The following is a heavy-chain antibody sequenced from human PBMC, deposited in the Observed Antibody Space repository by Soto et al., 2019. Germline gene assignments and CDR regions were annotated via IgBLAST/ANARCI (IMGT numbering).Heavy chain of an antibody. CDR2: INSDGSST. CDR3: AREYSSSWYFDY. D-gene: IGHD6-13*01. CDR1: EFTFSSYW. V-gene: IGHV3-74*01. J-gene: IGHJ4*02. Sequence: SLRLYCAASEFTFSSYWMHWVRQAPGKGLVWVSRINSDGSSTSYADSVKGRFTISRDNAKNTLYLQMNSLRAEDTAVYYCAREYSSSWYFDYWGQGTLVTVSS.